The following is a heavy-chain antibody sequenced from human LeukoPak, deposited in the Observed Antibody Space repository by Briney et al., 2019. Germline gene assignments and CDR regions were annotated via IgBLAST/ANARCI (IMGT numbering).Heavy chain of an antibody. V-gene: IGHV3-20*04. CDR2: INWNGGNT. Sequence: GGSLRLSCAASGFTFDDYGMSWVRQGPGKGLEWVSGINWNGGNTGYADSVKGRFTIFRDNAKNSLYLEMDSLRVKDTALYYCARTSDGSWFDPWGQGTLVTVSS. J-gene: IGHJ5*02. CDR1: GFTFDDYG. D-gene: IGHD2-15*01. CDR3: ARTSDGSWFDP.